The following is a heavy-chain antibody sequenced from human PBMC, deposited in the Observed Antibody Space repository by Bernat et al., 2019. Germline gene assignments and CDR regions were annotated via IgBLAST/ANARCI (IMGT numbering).Heavy chain of an antibody. CDR2: LSYDGSRQ. CDR1: GFTFSNYA. J-gene: IGHJ4*02. D-gene: IGHD6-13*01. V-gene: IGHV3-30*01. Sequence: QVQLVESGGGVVQPGTSLRLSCEASGFTFSNYAIHWVRQAPGKGLEWVAVLSYDGSRQYYADSVKGRFTISRDTSRNTLFLQMNTLRSDDTAVYYCARVSSSWYFDYWGQGTLVTVSS. CDR3: ARVSSSWYFDY.